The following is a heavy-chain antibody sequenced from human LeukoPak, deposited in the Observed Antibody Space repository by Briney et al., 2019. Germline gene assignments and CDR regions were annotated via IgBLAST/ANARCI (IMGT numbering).Heavy chain of an antibody. J-gene: IGHJ4*02. CDR3: ARDRGSSWYLDY. V-gene: IGHV1-69*13. CDR1: GGTFSSYA. CDR2: IIPIFGTA. Sequence: ASVKGSCKASGGTFSSYAISWVRQAPGQGLEWMGGIIPIFGTANYAQKFQGRVTITADESTSTAYMELSSLRSEDTAVYYCARDRGSSWYLDYWGQGTLVTVSS. D-gene: IGHD6-13*01.